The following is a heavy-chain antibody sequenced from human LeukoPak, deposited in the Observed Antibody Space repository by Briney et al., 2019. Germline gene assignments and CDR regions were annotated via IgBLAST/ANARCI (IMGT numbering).Heavy chain of an antibody. CDR1: GFTFSSYW. CDR3: ATFGVIVRNNYLDY. J-gene: IGHJ4*02. D-gene: IGHD3-3*01. Sequence: GGSLRLSCAASGFTFSSYWMSWVRQAPGKGLDWVSSITANGDRTYYDDSVKGRFTISRDNSKNTLFLQMSSLRAEDTAVYYCATFGVIVRNNYLDYWGQGALVTVSS. V-gene: IGHV3-23*01. CDR2: ITANGDRT.